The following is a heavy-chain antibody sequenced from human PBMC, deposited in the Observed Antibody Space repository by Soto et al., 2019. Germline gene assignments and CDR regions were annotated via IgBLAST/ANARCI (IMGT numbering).Heavy chain of an antibody. CDR2: IYYSGST. V-gene: IGHV4-31*03. D-gene: IGHD3-16*01. Sequence: SETLSLTCTVSGGSISSGGYYWSWIRQHPGKGLEWIGYIYYSGSTYYNPSLKSRVTISVDTSKNQFSLKLSSVTAADTAVYYCARGRITTLYFGYWGQSTLVTVSS. CDR1: GGSISSGGYY. J-gene: IGHJ4*02. CDR3: ARGRITTLYFGY.